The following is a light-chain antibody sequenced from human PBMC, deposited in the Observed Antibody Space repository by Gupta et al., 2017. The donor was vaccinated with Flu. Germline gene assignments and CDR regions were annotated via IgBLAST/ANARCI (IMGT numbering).Light chain of an antibody. CDR3: QQANSPIFT. J-gene: IGKJ3*01. CDR2: AAS. Sequence: DIQMTQSKSYVSASVVDRVTISCRASQGIGRWLAWYPQKPGKAPELLLHAASGLSSGVPSRCRGSGSGTDFTLTISSRQPEDFATYYCQQANSPIFTFGPGTKVDI. V-gene: IGKV1D-12*01. CDR1: QGIGRW.